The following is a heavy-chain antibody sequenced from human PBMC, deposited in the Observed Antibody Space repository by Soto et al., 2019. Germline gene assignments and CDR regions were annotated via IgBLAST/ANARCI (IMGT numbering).Heavy chain of an antibody. V-gene: IGHV4-61*01. CDR3: ATGAGSSWYGYYYGMDV. J-gene: IGHJ6*02. Sequence: QVQLQESGPGLVKPSETLSLTCTVSGGSVSSGSYYWSWIRQPPGKGLEWIGYIYYSGSTNYNPSLKSRVTISVDTSKNQFSLKLSSVTAADTAVYYRATGAGSSWYGYYYGMDVWGQGTTVTVSS. CDR1: GGSVSSGSYY. D-gene: IGHD6-13*01. CDR2: IYYSGST.